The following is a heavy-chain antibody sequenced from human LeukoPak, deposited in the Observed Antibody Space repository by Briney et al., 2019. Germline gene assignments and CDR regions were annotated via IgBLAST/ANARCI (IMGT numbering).Heavy chain of an antibody. CDR1: GFTFSDYY. CDR3: ARDGESIAAAAYNWFDP. CDR2: ISSSGSTI. D-gene: IGHD6-13*01. V-gene: IGHV3-11*01. Sequence: GGSLRLSCAASGFTFSDYYMSWIRQAPGKGLERVSYISSSGSTIYYTDSVKGRFTISRDNAKNSLYLQMNSLRAEDTAVYYCARDGESIAAAAYNWFDPWGQGTLVTVSS. J-gene: IGHJ5*02.